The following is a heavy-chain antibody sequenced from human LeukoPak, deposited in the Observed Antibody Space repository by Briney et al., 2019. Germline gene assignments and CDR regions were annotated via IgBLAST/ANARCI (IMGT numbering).Heavy chain of an antibody. Sequence: PGTSLRLSCAASGFTFRSHGMHWVRQAPGKGLEWVAFIWYDGSNKYYTDSVKGRFTISRDDSKNMVYLQMNSLRAEDTAVYFCAREGYSSGWFRLWGQGTLVTVSS. J-gene: IGHJ4*02. D-gene: IGHD6-19*01. CDR2: IWYDGSNK. CDR1: GFTFRSHG. CDR3: AREGYSSGWFRL. V-gene: IGHV3-33*01.